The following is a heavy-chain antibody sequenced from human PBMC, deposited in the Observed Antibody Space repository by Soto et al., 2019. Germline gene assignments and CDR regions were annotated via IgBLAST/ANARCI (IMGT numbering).Heavy chain of an antibody. CDR3: ATYPPTIFGVVIYNWFDP. Sequence: ASVKVSCKXSGYTLTELSMHWVRQAPGKGLEWMGGFDPEDGETIYAQKFQGRVTMTEDTSTDTAYMELSSLRSEDTAVYYCATYPPTIFGVVIYNWFDPWGQGTLVTVSS. J-gene: IGHJ5*02. V-gene: IGHV1-24*01. CDR2: FDPEDGET. D-gene: IGHD3-3*01. CDR1: GYTLTELS.